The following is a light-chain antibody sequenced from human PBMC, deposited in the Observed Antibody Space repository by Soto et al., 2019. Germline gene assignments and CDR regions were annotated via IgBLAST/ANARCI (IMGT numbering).Light chain of an antibody. CDR1: QTISSW. J-gene: IGKJ1*01. Sequence: DIQITQSPSPLSGSVGDRVTITCRASQTISSWLAWYQQKPGKASKLLIYKASTLKSGVPSRFSGSGSGTEFTLTISSLQPDDFETDYCQHYNSYSEAFGQGTKVDIK. CDR3: QHYNSYSEA. V-gene: IGKV1-5*03. CDR2: KAS.